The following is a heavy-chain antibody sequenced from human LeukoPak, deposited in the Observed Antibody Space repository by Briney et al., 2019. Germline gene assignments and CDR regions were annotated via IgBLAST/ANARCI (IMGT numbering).Heavy chain of an antibody. J-gene: IGHJ3*02. CDR3: ARDSVGSGSYLGAFDI. CDR1: GGSISSSSYY. Sequence: SETLSLTCTVSGGSISSSSYYWGWIRQPPGKGLEWIGSIYYSGGTYYNPSLKSRVTISVDTSKNQFSLKLSSVTAADTAVYYCARDSVGSGSYLGAFDIWGQGTMVTVSS. V-gene: IGHV4-39*07. D-gene: IGHD6-19*01. CDR2: IYYSGGT.